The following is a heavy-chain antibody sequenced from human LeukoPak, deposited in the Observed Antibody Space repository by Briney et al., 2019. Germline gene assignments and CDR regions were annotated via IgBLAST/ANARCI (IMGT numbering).Heavy chain of an antibody. CDR2: ISSSSSYI. J-gene: IGHJ4*02. V-gene: IGHV3-21*01. CDR3: AREYYDFWSGYHYYFDY. Sequence: PGGSLRLSCAASGFTFSSYGMHWVRQAPGKGLEWVSSISSSSSYIYYADSVKGRFTISRDNAKNSLYLQMNSLRAEDTAVYYCAREYYDFWSGYHYYFDYWGQGILVTVSS. CDR1: GFTFSSYG. D-gene: IGHD3-3*01.